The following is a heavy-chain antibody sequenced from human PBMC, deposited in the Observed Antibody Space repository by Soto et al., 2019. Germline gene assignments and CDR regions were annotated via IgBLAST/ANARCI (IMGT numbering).Heavy chain of an antibody. J-gene: IGHJ4*02. CDR2: IIPIFGTA. Sequence: GASVKVSCKASGGTFSSYAISWVRQAPGQGLEWMGGIIPIFGTANYAQKFQGRVTITADESTSTAYMELSSLRSEDTATYYCASQDYDKSVYYFDYWGRGTLVTVSS. V-gene: IGHV1-69*13. CDR1: GGTFSSYA. CDR3: ASQDYDKSVYYFDY. D-gene: IGHD3-22*01.